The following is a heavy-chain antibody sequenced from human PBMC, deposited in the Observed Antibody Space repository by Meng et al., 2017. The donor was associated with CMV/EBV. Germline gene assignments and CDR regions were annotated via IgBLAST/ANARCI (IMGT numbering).Heavy chain of an antibody. CDR1: GFTFSSYG. Sequence: GESLKISCAASGFTFSSYGMHWVRQAPGKGLEWVAFIRYDGSNKYYADSVKGRFTISRDNSKNTLYLQMNSLRAEDTAVYYCARGQGRIVVNWFDPWGQGTLVTVSS. CDR2: IRYDGSNK. CDR3: ARGQGRIVVNWFDP. J-gene: IGHJ5*02. V-gene: IGHV3-30*02. D-gene: IGHD3-22*01.